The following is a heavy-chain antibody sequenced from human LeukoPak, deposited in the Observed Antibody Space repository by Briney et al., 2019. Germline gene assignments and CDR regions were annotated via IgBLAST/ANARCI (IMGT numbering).Heavy chain of an antibody. Sequence: ASVKVSCKASGYTFTGYYMHWVRQAPGQGLEWMGRINPNSGGTNYAQKFQGRVTMTRDTSISTAYMELSRLRSDDTAVYYCVREITRATTYFDSWGQGTLVTVSS. CDR3: VREITRATTYFDS. V-gene: IGHV1-2*06. J-gene: IGHJ4*02. CDR2: INPNSGGT. D-gene: IGHD1-26*01. CDR1: GYTFTGYY.